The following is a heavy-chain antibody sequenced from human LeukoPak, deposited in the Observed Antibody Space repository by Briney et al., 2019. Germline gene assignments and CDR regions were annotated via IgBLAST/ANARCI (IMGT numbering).Heavy chain of an antibody. CDR3: ARGGYQLLPFDY. CDR2: IIPIFGTA. D-gene: IGHD2-2*01. Sequence: GIIPIFGTANYAQKFQGRVTITADESTSTAYMELSSLRSEDTAVYYCARGGYQLLPFDYWGQGTLVTVSS. V-gene: IGHV1-69*01. J-gene: IGHJ4*02.